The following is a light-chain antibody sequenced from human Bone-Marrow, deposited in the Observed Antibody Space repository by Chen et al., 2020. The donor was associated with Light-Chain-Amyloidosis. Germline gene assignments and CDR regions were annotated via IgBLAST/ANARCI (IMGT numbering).Light chain of an antibody. CDR3: QSYQGSSQGV. J-gene: IGLJ3*02. CDR2: EDD. V-gene: IGLV6-57*01. Sequence: NFILTHPHSVPVSPGNTVVIPCPRCSGRIATNYVQWYQQRPGSSPTTVIYEDDQRPSGVPDRFSGSIDRSSNSASLTISGLKTEDEADYYCQSYQGSSQGVFGGGTKLTVL. CDR1: SGRIATNY.